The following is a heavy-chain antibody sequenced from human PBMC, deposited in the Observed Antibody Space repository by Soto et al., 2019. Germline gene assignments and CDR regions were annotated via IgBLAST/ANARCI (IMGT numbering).Heavy chain of an antibody. CDR1: GYTLTELS. J-gene: IGHJ3*02. CDR3: ATMSVVVPANDHAFDI. CDR2: FDPEDGET. Sequence: GASVKVSCKVSGYTLTELSMHWVRQAPGKGLEWMGGFDPEDGETIYAQKFQDRVTMTEDTSTGTAYMELSSLRSEDTAVYYCATMSVVVPANDHAFDIWGQGTMVTVSS. V-gene: IGHV1-24*01. D-gene: IGHD2-2*01.